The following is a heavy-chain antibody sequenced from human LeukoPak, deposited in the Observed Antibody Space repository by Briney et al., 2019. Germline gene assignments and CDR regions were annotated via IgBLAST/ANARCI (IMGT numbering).Heavy chain of an antibody. V-gene: IGHV3-23*01. J-gene: IGHJ4*02. Sequence: PGGSLRLSCAVSGLTFSTYSMTWVRQGPGKGLEWVSSIYNSGAKIFYADSVKGQFTISRDNSKNMLYLQMNSLRVEDTAVYYCAKDVAPDSGWDLDYWGQGTLVTVSS. CDR1: GLTFSTYS. D-gene: IGHD6-19*01. CDR3: AKDVAPDSGWDLDY. CDR2: IYNSGAKI.